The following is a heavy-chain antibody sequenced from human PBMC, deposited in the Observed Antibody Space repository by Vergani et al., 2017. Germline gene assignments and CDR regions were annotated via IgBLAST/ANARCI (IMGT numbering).Heavy chain of an antibody. V-gene: IGHV5-51*01. J-gene: IGHJ4*02. CDR1: PSPFXXSC. D-gene: IGHD6-19*01. CDR3: ARHRAVAGQYYFDY. CDR2: IYPGDSDT. Sequence: EVQLVQSGAVVTTPPPSLPLXSLXSPSPFXXSCILSVRPMPGKVLVWLGVIYPGDSDTRYSPSFQGQVTISADKSISPAYLQWSSLKASDTAMYYCARHRAVAGQYYFDYWGQGTLVTVSS.